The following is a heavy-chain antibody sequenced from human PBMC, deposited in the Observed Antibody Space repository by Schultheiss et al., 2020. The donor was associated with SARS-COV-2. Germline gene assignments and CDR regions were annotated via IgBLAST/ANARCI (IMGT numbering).Heavy chain of an antibody. V-gene: IGHV1-8*02. CDR2: INPNSGGT. D-gene: IGHD3-16*01. J-gene: IGHJ6*02. CDR1: GYTFTSYG. CDR3: ARDWGPETDYYYYGMDV. Sequence: ASVKVSCKASGYTFTSYGISWVRQAPGQGLEWMGWINPNSGGTNYAQKFQGRVTMTRNTSISTAYMELSSLRSEDTAVYYCARDWGPETDYYYYGMDVWGQGTTVTVSS.